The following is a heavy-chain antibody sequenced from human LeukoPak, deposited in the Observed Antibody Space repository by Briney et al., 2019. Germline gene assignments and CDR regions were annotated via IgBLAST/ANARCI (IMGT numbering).Heavy chain of an antibody. Sequence: SETLSLTCTVSGGSISSYYWSWIRQPPGKGLEWIGYIYTSGSTNYNPSLKSRVTISVDTSKNQFSLKLSSVTAADTAVYYCARGSSSWYPWYYYYYMDVWGKGTTVTVSS. CDR3: ARGSSSWYPWYYYYYMDV. CDR2: IYTSGST. J-gene: IGHJ6*03. CDR1: GGSISSYY. D-gene: IGHD6-13*01. V-gene: IGHV4-4*09.